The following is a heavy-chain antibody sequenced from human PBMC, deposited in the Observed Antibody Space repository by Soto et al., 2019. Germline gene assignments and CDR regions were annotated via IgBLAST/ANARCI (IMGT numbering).Heavy chain of an antibody. CDR2: IYYSGST. V-gene: IGHV4-39*01. Sequence: SEALSLTCTVSGGSISRSRYYWGWSRQPPGKGLEWIGSIYYSGSTYYNPSLKSRVTISVDTSKNQFSLKLSSVTAADTAVYYCARRAYDILTGYYMLAFDIWGQGTMVTVSS. CDR3: ARRAYDILTGYYMLAFDI. D-gene: IGHD3-9*01. CDR1: GGSISRSRYY. J-gene: IGHJ3*02.